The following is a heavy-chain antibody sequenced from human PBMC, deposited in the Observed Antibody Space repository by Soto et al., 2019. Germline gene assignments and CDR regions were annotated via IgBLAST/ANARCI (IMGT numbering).Heavy chain of an antibody. V-gene: IGHV1-2*04. Sequence: QVHLVQSGAELKKPGASVKVSCKASGYTFTDYYIHWVRQAPGQGLEWVGWINPNNGGTNYAQKFQGWVTMTRDTSISTAYMELSRLRSDGTAVYYCARGSYGDYEFDWFDLWGQGTLVTVSS. D-gene: IGHD4-17*01. J-gene: IGHJ5*02. CDR2: INPNNGGT. CDR1: GYTFTDYY. CDR3: ARGSYGDYEFDWFDL.